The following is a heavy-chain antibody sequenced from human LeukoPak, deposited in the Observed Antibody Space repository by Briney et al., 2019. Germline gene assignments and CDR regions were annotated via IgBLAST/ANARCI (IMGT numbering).Heavy chain of an antibody. CDR1: GCSISSGYY. J-gene: IGHJ5*02. V-gene: IGHV4-38-2*02. Sequence: SETLSLTCTVSGCSISSGYYWGWIRQPPGKGLEWIGSIYHSGSTYYNPSLKSRVTMSVDTSKNQFSLKLSSVTAADTAVYYCARVSIQLWFGPQTGIGWFDPWGQGTLVTVSS. CDR2: IYHSGST. D-gene: IGHD5-18*01. CDR3: ARVSIQLWFGPQTGIGWFDP.